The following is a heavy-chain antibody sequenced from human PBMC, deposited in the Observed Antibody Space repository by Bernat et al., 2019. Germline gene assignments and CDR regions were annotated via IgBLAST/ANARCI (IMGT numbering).Heavy chain of an antibody. V-gene: IGHV3-21*01. CDR1: GFTFSSYS. CDR2: ISSSSSYI. Sequence: EVQLVESGGGLVKPGGSLRLSCAASGFTFSSYSMNWVRQAPGKGLEWVSSISSSSSYIYYADSVKGRFTIPRANAKNSLYLQMNSLRAEDTAVYYVARSYCSGGSCYSRLFDYWGQGTLVTVSS. J-gene: IGHJ4*02. D-gene: IGHD2-15*01. CDR3: ARSYCSGGSCYSRLFDY.